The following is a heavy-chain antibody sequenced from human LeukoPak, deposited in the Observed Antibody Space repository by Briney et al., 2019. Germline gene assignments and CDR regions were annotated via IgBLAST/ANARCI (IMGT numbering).Heavy chain of an antibody. CDR2: IHYSGST. V-gene: IGHV4-59*01. J-gene: IGHJ4*02. CDR3: VRDQTEFDS. CDR1: GGSIKTYY. Sequence: SETLSLTCSVSGGSIKTYYWTWIRQPPGKGLEWIGYIHYSGSTDSNPSLMGRVTISLDTSKNQFSLELRSVTAADTAVYYCVRDQTEFDSWGQGTVVTVSS.